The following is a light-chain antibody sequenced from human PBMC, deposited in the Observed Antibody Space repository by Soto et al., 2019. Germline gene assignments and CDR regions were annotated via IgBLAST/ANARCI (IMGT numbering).Light chain of an antibody. J-gene: IGKJ1*01. V-gene: IGKV1-27*01. CDR2: AAA. Sequence: DIQMTQSQSALSASVVARVTITCRSSQAITKYLAWYQQKPGKVPKLLIYAAATLQSGVPSRFSGSGSGTDFTLTISSLQLDDVATYYCQKYNRAPETFGQGRNVDIK. CDR3: QKYNRAPET. CDR1: QAITKY.